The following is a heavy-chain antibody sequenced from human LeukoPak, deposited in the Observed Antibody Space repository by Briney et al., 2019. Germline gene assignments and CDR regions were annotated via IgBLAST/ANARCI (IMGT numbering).Heavy chain of an antibody. CDR3: ARARGDCGGDCYFGSVCDI. J-gene: IGHJ3*02. CDR1: GFTFASYA. Sequence: GGSLRLSCAASGFTFASYAMTWVRQAPGKGLEWVSSIYVNGGDTKYADSVKGRFIISRDNSKNTLYVQMNGLRVEDTAMYYCARARGDCGGDCYFGSVCDIWGQGTMVTVSS. CDR2: IYVNGGDT. V-gene: IGHV3-23*01. D-gene: IGHD2-21*01.